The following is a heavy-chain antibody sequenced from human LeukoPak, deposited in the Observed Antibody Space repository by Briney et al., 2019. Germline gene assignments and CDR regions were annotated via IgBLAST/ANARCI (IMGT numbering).Heavy chain of an antibody. CDR1: GGTFIIYA. D-gene: IGHD3-10*01. CDR3: ARALVFTMVREHPGYYFDY. J-gene: IGHJ4*02. CDR2: IIPIFGTA. V-gene: IGHV1-69*13. Sequence: SVTVSCKASGGTFIIYAISWVRQAPGQGLEWMGGIIPIFGTANYAQKFQGRVTITADESTSTAYMELSSLRSEDTAVYYCARALVFTMVREHPGYYFDYWGQGTLVTVSS.